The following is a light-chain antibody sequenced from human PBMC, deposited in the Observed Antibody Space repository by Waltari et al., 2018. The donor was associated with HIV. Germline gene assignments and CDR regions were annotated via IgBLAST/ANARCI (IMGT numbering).Light chain of an antibody. CDR2: GAS. J-gene: IGKJ3*01. CDR3: QQYNNWPFT. CDR1: QSVSSN. V-gene: IGKV3-15*01. Sequence: EIVMTQSPATLSVSPGERATLSCRASQSVSSNLAWSQQNPGQAPRLFIYGASTRATGIPARFSGSGSGTECTLTISSLQSEAFAVYYCQQYNNWPFTFGPGTKVDIK.